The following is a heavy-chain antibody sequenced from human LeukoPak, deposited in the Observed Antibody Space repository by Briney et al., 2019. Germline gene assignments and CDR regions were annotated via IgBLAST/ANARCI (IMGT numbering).Heavy chain of an antibody. D-gene: IGHD5-12*01. CDR3: AKDRMGGYDYPDDY. V-gene: IGHV3-30*18. CDR2: ISYDGSDK. Sequence: PGGSLRLSCAASGFIFSSYGLHWVRQTPGKGLEWVAVISYDGSDKYYADSVKGRFTISRDNSKNTLYLQMNSLRAEDTAVYYCAKDRMGGYDYPDDYWGQGTLVTVSS. CDR1: GFIFSSYG. J-gene: IGHJ4*02.